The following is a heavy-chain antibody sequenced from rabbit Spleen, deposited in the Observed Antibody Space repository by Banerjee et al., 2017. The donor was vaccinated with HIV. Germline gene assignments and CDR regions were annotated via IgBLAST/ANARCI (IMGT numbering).Heavy chain of an antibody. CDR1: GFSFSSSYD. J-gene: IGHJ6*01. D-gene: IGHD1-1*01. CDR3: ARDTSSSFSSYGMDL. V-gene: IGHV1S45*01. CDR2: IDAGSSTFT. Sequence: QEQLEESGGDLVKPEGSLTLTCKASGFSFSSSYDMCWVRQAPGKGLEWIACIDAGSSTFTYYATWAKGRFTISKTSSTTVTLQMTRLTAADTATYFCARDTSSSFSSYGMDLWGPGTLVTVS.